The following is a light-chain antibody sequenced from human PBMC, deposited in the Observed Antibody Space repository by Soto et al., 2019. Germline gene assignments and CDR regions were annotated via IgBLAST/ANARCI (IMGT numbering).Light chain of an antibody. V-gene: IGKV1-8*01. CDR3: QLYYSYRALT. CDR2: AAS. J-gene: IGKJ4*01. Sequence: AIRMTQSPSSFSASTGDRVTISCRASQGISSYLAWYQQKPGKAPKLLIYAASTLQSGVPSRFSGSGSGTDFTLTLSCLQSEDFATYYCQLYYSYRALTFGGGTKVEIK. CDR1: QGISSY.